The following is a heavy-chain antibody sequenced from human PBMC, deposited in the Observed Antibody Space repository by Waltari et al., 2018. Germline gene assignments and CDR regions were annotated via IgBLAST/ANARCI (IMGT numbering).Heavy chain of an antibody. D-gene: IGHD3-3*01. CDR3: ASVRFLEWFYDY. CDR1: GGSISSSSYY. J-gene: IGHJ4*02. V-gene: IGHV4-39*01. Sequence: QLQLQESGPGLVKPSETLSLTCTVSGGSISSSSYYWGWIRTPPGKGLEWIGSIYYSGSTYYNPSLKSRVTISVDTSKNQFSLKLSSVTAADTAVYYCASVRFLEWFYDYWGQGMLVTVSS. CDR2: IYYSGST.